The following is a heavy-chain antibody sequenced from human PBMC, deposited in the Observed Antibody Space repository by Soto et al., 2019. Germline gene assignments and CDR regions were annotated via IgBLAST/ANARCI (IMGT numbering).Heavy chain of an antibody. CDR1: GFTFSSYT. CDR3: AKWHTYNYDSLAFSGFDC. J-gene: IGHJ4*02. D-gene: IGHD3-16*01. CDR2: ISGGDGSP. V-gene: IGHV3-23*01. Sequence: GGSLRLPCAASGFTFSSYTMSWLRQAPGKGLEWVSAISGGDGSPSYADSVKGRFTISRDNSKNTLYLHMNSLRADDTAAYYCAKWHTYNYDSLAFSGFDCWGQGTQVTVSS.